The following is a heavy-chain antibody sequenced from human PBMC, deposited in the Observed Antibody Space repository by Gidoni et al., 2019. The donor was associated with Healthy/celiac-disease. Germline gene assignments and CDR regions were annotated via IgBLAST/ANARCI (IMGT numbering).Heavy chain of an antibody. Sequence: QVQLVQSGAEVKKPGASVKVSCKASGYTFTGYYMHWVRQAPGQGLEWMGWIHPNSGGTTHAQKFQGCVTMARYTSISTAYLDLRRLRSDGTAVYYCARDRGGWIQLWSRQSPGGAFDIWGQGTMVTVSS. D-gene: IGHD5-18*01. V-gene: IGHV1-2*04. J-gene: IGHJ3*02. CDR3: ARDRGGWIQLWSRQSPGGAFDI. CDR2: IHPNSGGT. CDR1: GYTFTGYY.